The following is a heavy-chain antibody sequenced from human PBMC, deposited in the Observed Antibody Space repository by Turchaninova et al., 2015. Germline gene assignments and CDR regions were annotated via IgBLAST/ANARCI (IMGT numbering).Heavy chain of an antibody. J-gene: IGHJ6*03. Sequence: QVQLQESGPGLVKPSENLSPPCTVSGGSISPYYGCWIGQPPGKVLEWSGYIYYSGSTNYNPSLKSRVTISVDTSKNQFSLKLSSVTAADTAVYYCARQGNYYYYMDVWGKGTTVTVSS. CDR2: IYYSGST. CDR3: ARQGNYYYYMDV. V-gene: IGHV4-59*08. CDR1: GGSISPYY.